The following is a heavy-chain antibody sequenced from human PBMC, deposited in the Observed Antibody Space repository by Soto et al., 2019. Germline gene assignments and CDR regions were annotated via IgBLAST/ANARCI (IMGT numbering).Heavy chain of an antibody. J-gene: IGHJ4*02. CDR2: ISYDGSNK. Sequence: QVQLVESGGGVVQPGRSLRLSCAASGFTFSSYGVHWVRQAPGKGLEWVAVISYDGSNKYYADSVKGRFTFSRDNSKNTLYLQMNSLRAEDTAVYYCAVSSLEWPADYWGQGTLVTVSS. D-gene: IGHD3-3*01. CDR3: AVSSLEWPADY. CDR1: GFTFSSYG. V-gene: IGHV3-30*03.